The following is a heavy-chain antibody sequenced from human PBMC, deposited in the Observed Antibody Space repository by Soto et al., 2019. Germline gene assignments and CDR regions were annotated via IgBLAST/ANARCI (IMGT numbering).Heavy chain of an antibody. CDR1: GGSISSSSYY. J-gene: IGHJ4*02. V-gene: IGHV4-39*01. Sequence: SATLSLTCTASGGSISSSSYYWGWIRQPPGKGLEWIGSIYYSGSTYYNPSLKSRVTISVDTSKNQFSLKLSSVTAADTAMYYCARRVFRSGIAAAGTWRYFDYWGQGTLVTVSS. D-gene: IGHD6-13*01. CDR2: IYYSGST. CDR3: ARRVFRSGIAAAGTWRYFDY.